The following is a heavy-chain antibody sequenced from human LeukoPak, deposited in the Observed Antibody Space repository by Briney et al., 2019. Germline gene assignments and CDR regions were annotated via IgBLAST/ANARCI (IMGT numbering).Heavy chain of an antibody. D-gene: IGHD3-10*01. CDR3: ARLNTMVRGVIPWFDP. CDR1: GGSFSGYY. CDR2: INHSGST. Sequence: SETLSLTCAVYGGSFSGYYWSWIRQPPGKGLEWIGEINHSGSTNYNPSLKSRVTISVDTSKNQFSLKLSSVTAADTAVYYCARLNTMVRGVIPWFDPWGQGTLVTVSS. J-gene: IGHJ5*02. V-gene: IGHV4-34*01.